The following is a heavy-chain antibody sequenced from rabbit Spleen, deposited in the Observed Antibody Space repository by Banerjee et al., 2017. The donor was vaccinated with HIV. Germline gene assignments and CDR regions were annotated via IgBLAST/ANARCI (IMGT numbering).Heavy chain of an antibody. CDR2: IGTRDGST. V-gene: IGHV1S43*01. J-gene: IGHJ4*01. CDR1: GIDFSNYYY. CDR3: VRDTWHFKL. D-gene: IGHD3-1*01. Sequence: QEQLVESGGGLVQPGGTLTLTCKASGIDFSNYYYMYWVRQAPGKGLELIAWIGTRDGSTYYASWVNGRFTISSHNAQNTLYLQLNSLTAADTATYFCVRDTWHFKLWGPGTLVTVS.